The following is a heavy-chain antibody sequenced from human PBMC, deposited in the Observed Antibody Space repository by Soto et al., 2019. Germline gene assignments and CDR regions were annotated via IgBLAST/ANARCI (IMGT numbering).Heavy chain of an antibody. Sequence: PGGSLRLSCAASGFTFSSYAMSWVRQAPGKGLEWVSGIGASGAGTYYADFVKGRFIISRDNSKNTLHLQVNSLRAEDTAVYYCAVRKTGSYFDYWGQGTLVTVSS. J-gene: IGHJ4*02. V-gene: IGHV3-23*01. CDR1: GFTFSSYA. CDR3: AVRKTGSYFDY. CDR2: IGASGAGT. D-gene: IGHD1-26*01.